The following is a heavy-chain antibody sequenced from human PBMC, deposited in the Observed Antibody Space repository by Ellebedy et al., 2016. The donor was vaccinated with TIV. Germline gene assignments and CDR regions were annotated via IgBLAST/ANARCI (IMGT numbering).Heavy chain of an antibody. J-gene: IGHJ6*02. V-gene: IGHV1-69*13. D-gene: IGHD2-21*01. CDR1: GGTFSSYA. CDR3: ASLGRYGDGYYYGMDV. CDR2: IIPIFGTA. Sequence: SVKVSCXASGGTFSSYAISWVRQAPGQGLEWMGGIIPIFGTANYAQKFQGRVTITADESTSTAYMELSSLRSEDTAVYYCASLGRYGDGYYYGMDVWGQGTTVTVSS.